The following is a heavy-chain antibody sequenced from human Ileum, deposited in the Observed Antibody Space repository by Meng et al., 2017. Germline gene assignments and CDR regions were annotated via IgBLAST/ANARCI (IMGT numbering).Heavy chain of an antibody. D-gene: IGHD1-26*01. Sequence: GESLKISCAASGFTFSSYAMHWVRQAPGKGLEGVAVISYDGSNKYYADSVKGRFTISRDHSKNTLYLQMNSLRAEDTAVYYCAREASYSLDYWGQGTLVTVSS. V-gene: IGHV3-30*01. CDR1: GFTFSSYA. CDR2: ISYDGSNK. CDR3: AREASYSLDY. J-gene: IGHJ4*02.